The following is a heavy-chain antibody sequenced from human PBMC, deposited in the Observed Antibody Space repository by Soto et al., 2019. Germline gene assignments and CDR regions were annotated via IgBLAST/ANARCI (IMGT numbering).Heavy chain of an antibody. D-gene: IGHD1-26*01. CDR3: ARVSGSYYYGMDG. J-gene: IGHJ6*02. Sequence: KTSETLSLTCTVSGGSISSGGYYWSWIRQHPGKGLEWIGYIYYCGSTYYNPSLKSRVTISLDTSKNQFSLKLSSVTAADTAVYYWARVSGSYYYGMDGWGQVTTVTVAS. V-gene: IGHV4-31*03. CDR2: IYYCGST. CDR1: GGSISSGGYY.